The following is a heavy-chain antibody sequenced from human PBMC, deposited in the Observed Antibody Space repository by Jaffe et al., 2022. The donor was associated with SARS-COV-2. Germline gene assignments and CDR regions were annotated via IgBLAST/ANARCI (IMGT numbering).Heavy chain of an antibody. J-gene: IGHJ6*02. CDR3: TTGLAAYYDSSGYYNHYYYYGMDV. CDR2: IKSKTDGGTT. V-gene: IGHV3-15*01. D-gene: IGHD3-22*01. CDR1: GFTFSNAW. Sequence: EVQLVESGGGLVKPGGSLRLSCAASGFTFSNAWMSWVRQAPGKGLEWVGRIKSKTDGGTTDYAAPVKGRFTISRDDSKNTLYLQMNSLKTEDTAVYYCTTGLAAYYDSSGYYNHYYYYGMDVWGQGTTVTVSS.